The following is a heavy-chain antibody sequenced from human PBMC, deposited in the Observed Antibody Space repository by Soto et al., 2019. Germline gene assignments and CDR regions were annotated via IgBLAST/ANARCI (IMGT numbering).Heavy chain of an antibody. J-gene: IGHJ4*01. D-gene: IGHD2-8*01. CDR2: ISGGGGGT. CDR3: GKPSLDYCTTLNCPPVH. Sequence: GGSLRLSCAASGFTFSSYAMSWVRQAPGKGLEWVSAISGGGGGTSYADSVKGRFTVSRDNSRSTLSLQMNSLRVDDTAVYYCGKPSLDYCTTLNCPPVHWGHGVLVTVAS. V-gene: IGHV3-23*01. CDR1: GFTFSSYA.